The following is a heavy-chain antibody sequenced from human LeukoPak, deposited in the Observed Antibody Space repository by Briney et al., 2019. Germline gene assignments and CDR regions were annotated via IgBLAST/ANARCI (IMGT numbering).Heavy chain of an antibody. V-gene: IGHV4-59*08. CDR3: ARNDYGDWEFDY. Sequence: PSETLSLTCTVSGGSISSYYWSWIRQPPGKGLEWIGYIYYSGSTNYNPSLKSRVTISVDTSKNQFSLKLSSVTAADTAVYYCARNDYGDWEFDYWGQGTLVTVSS. J-gene: IGHJ4*02. CDR2: IYYSGST. D-gene: IGHD4-17*01. CDR1: GGSISSYY.